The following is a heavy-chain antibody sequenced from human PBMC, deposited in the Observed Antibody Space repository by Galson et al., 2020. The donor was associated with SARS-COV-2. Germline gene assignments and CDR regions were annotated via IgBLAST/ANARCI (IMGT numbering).Heavy chain of an antibody. J-gene: IGHJ5*02. CDR1: VYTLTELS. Sequence: ASVKVSCKVSVYTLTELSMHWVRQAPGKGLEWMGGFDPEDGETIYAQKFQGRVTMTEDTSTDTAYMELSSLRSEDTAVYYCATGSVRGTPNWFDPWGQGTLVTVSS. D-gene: IGHD3-10*02. CDR2: FDPEDGET. CDR3: ATGSVRGTPNWFDP. V-gene: IGHV1-24*01.